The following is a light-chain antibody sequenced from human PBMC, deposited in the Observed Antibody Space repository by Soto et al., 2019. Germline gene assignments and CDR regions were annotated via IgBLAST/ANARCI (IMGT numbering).Light chain of an antibody. CDR1: TSNIGNNY. V-gene: IGLV1-51*02. CDR2: ENN. CDR3: GTWDNRLKIV. Sequence: QSVLTQPRSVSAAPGQRVTISCSGTTSNIGNNYVSWYQQVPGTAPKLLIYENNRRPSGIPDRFSGSKSGTSATLDITGLQTGDEVDYFCGTWDNRLKIVFGGGTKLTVL. J-gene: IGLJ2*01.